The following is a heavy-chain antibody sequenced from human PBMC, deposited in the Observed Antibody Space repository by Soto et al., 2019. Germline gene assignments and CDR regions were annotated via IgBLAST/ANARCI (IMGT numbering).Heavy chain of an antibody. Sequence: SETLSLTCAVYGGPFRGYYWSWIRQPPGKGLEWIGEINHSGSTNYNPSLKSRVTMSVDTSKNQFSLKLISVTAADTAVYYCARFAGGVVATWGQGTLVTVSS. CDR2: INHSGST. CDR1: GGPFRGYY. V-gene: IGHV4-34*01. D-gene: IGHD2-15*01. CDR3: ARFAGGVVAT. J-gene: IGHJ5*02.